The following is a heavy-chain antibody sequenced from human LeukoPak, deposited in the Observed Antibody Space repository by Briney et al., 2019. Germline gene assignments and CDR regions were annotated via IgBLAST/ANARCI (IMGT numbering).Heavy chain of an antibody. CDR1: GFTFSSYT. CDR3: ARDPYSGSYGDYYYYYMDV. D-gene: IGHD1-26*01. Sequence: GGSLRLSCAASGFTFSSYTMNWVRQAPGKGLEWVSIISSGSSYIHYADAVKGRFTISRDNPKNSLYLQMNSLRPEDTAVYYCARDPYSGSYGDYYYYYMDVWGKGTTVTVSS. V-gene: IGHV3-21*01. CDR2: ISSGSSYI. J-gene: IGHJ6*03.